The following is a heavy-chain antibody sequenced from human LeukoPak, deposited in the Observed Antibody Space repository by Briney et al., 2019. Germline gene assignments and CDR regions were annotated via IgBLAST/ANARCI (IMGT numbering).Heavy chain of an antibody. CDR1: GYTFTNNY. D-gene: IGHD5-24*01. V-gene: IGHV1-46*01. CDR2: IYPRDGST. J-gene: IGHJ6*02. CDR3: ASVYKHGMDV. Sequence: ASVKVSCKASGYTFTNNYLHWVRQAPGQGLEWMGMIYPRDGSTSYAQNFQGRVTMTRDTSASTVYMELSSLRSEDTAVYYCASVYKHGMDVWGQGTTVTVSS.